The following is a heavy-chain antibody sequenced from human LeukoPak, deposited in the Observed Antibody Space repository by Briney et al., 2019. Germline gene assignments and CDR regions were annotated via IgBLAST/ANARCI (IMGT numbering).Heavy chain of an antibody. CDR2: IIPILGIA. CDR3: ARDRLYGGSYDY. V-gene: IGHV1-69*10. J-gene: IGHJ4*02. D-gene: IGHD1-26*01. CDR1: GGTFSSYA. Sequence: ASVKVSCKASGGTFSSYAISWVRQAPGQGLEWMGGIIPILGIANYAQKFQGRVTITADKSTSTAYMELSSLRSEDTAVYYCARDRLYGGSYDYWGQGTLVTVSS.